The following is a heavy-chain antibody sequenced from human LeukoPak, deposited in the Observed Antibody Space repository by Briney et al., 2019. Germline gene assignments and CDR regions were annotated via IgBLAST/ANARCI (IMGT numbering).Heavy chain of an antibody. Sequence: PGGSLILSCAASGFTFSNYGMHWVRQAPGKGLEWVAVIWYDGSNKYYADSVKGRFIISRDNSKNTLYLQMNSLRAEDTAVYYCARDISGYYYFDYWGQGTLVTVSS. J-gene: IGHJ4*02. CDR2: IWYDGSNK. CDR3: ARDISGYYYFDY. CDR1: GFTFSNYG. D-gene: IGHD3-22*01. V-gene: IGHV3-33*01.